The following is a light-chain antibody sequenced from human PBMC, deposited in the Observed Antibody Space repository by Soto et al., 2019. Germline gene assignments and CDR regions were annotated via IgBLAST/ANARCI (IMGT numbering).Light chain of an antibody. J-gene: IGLJ1*01. CDR2: EVS. Sequence: LTPAASLSGSPVQSITIACTGSSSDVGGYNPVSWHQHHPGKAPKLMIYEVSNRPSGVSDRFSGSKSGDTASLTISGLQAEDEADYYCSSYTSSSTRVFGTGTKVTVL. CDR3: SSYTSSSTRV. V-gene: IGLV2-14*01. CDR1: SSDVGGYNP.